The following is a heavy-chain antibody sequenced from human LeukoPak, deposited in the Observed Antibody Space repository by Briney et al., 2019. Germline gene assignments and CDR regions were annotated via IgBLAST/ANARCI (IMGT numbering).Heavy chain of an antibody. D-gene: IGHD3-10*01. CDR3: AREASYYYGSENWFDP. Sequence: PSETLSLTCGVYGGSFSGYHWTWIRQPPGKGLEWIGEINHSGSTNYNPSLKSRVTISVDTSKNQFSLKLSSVTAADTAVYYCAREASYYYGSENWFDPWGQGTLVTVSS. CDR2: INHSGST. V-gene: IGHV4-34*01. CDR1: GGSFSGYH. J-gene: IGHJ5*02.